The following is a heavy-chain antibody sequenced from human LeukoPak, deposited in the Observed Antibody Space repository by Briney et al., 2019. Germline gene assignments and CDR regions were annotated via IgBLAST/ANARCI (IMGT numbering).Heavy chain of an antibody. J-gene: IGHJ6*02. D-gene: IGHD3-10*01. CDR3: AKDLVRGVMSAYYYYGMDV. CDR1: GFTFSSYG. V-gene: IGHV3-30*18. Sequence: GGSLRLSCAASGFTFSSYGMHWVRQAPGKGLEWVAVISYDGSNKYYADSVKGRFTISRDNSKNTLYLQMNSPRAEDTAVYYCAKDLVRGVMSAYYYYGMDVWGQGTTVTVSS. CDR2: ISYDGSNK.